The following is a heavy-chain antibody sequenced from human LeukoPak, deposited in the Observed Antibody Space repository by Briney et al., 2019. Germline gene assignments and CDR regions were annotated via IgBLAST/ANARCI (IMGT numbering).Heavy chain of an antibody. V-gene: IGHV3-30*04. Sequence: GGSLRLSCAASGFTFSTYATNWVRQAPGKGLEWVAVISDDGRHNYYADSVKGRFTISRDNSKSTLYLQMNSLRDDDSAAYFCARVYLERLTAGYFDHWGQGTQVTVST. J-gene: IGHJ4*02. CDR1: GFTFSTYA. CDR2: ISDDGRHN. D-gene: IGHD6-19*01. CDR3: ARVYLERLTAGYFDH.